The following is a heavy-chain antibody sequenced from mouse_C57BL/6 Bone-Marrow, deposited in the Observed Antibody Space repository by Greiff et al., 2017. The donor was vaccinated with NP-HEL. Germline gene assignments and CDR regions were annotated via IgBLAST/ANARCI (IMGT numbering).Heavy chain of an antibody. Sequence: EVHLVESGPELVKPGASVKISCKASGYSFTDYNMNWVKQSNGKSLEWIGVINPNYGTTSYNQKFKGKATLTVDQSSSTAYMQLSSLTSEDSAVYYCARWYYGSRSFDYWGQGTTLTVSS. D-gene: IGHD1-1*01. V-gene: IGHV1-39*01. CDR3: ARWYYGSRSFDY. CDR1: GYSFTDYN. J-gene: IGHJ2*01. CDR2: INPNYGTT.